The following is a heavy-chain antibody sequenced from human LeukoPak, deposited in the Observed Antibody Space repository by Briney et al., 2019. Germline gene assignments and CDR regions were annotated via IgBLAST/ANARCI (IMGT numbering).Heavy chain of an antibody. CDR3: ASAISGSYYGTFDY. CDR2: IIPIFGTA. J-gene: IGHJ4*02. CDR1: GGAFSSYA. V-gene: IGHV1-69*13. D-gene: IGHD3-10*01. Sequence: GASVKVSCKASGGAFSSYAISWVRQAPGQGLEWMGGIIPIFGTANYAQKFQGRVTITADESTSTAYMELSSLRSEDTAVYYCASAISGSYYGTFDYWGQGTLVTVSS.